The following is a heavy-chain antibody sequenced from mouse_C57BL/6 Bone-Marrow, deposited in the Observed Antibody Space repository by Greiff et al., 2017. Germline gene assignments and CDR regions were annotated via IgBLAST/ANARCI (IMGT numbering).Heavy chain of an antibody. J-gene: IGHJ4*01. CDR1: GYTFTSYG. CDR3: ANYYYGSSYDAMDY. CDR2: IYPRSGNT. D-gene: IGHD1-1*01. V-gene: IGHV1-81*01. Sequence: QVQLKESGAELARPGASVKLSCKASGYTFTSYGISWVKQRTGQGLEWIGEIYPRSGNTYYNEKFKGKATLTADKSSSTAYMELRSLTYADSAVYFCANYYYGSSYDAMDYWGQGTSVTVSS.